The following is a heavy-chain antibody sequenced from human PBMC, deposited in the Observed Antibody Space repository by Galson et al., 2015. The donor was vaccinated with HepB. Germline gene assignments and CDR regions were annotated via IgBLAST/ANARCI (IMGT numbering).Heavy chain of an antibody. D-gene: IGHD3-9*01. J-gene: IGHJ4*02. CDR2: INAGNGNT. V-gene: IGHV1-3*01. Sequence: SVKVSCKASGYTFTSYAMHWVRQAPGQRLEWMGWINAGNGNTKYSQKFQGRVTITRDTSASTAYMELSSLRSEDTAVYYCARQLRYFGPGDYWGQGTLVTVSS. CDR3: ARQLRYFGPGDY. CDR1: GYTFTSYA.